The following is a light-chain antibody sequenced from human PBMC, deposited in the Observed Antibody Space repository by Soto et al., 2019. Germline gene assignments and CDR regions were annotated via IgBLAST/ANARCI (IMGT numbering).Light chain of an antibody. CDR2: DAS. CDR3: QQYDNLPTWT. V-gene: IGKV1-33*01. J-gene: IGKJ1*01. Sequence: DIQMTQSPSTLSASIGDRVTITCRASQSIGRWLAWYQQKPGKAPKLLIYDASNLETGVPSRFSGSGSGTDFTFTISSLQPEDIATYYCQQYDNLPTWTFGQGTKVDIK. CDR1: QSIGRW.